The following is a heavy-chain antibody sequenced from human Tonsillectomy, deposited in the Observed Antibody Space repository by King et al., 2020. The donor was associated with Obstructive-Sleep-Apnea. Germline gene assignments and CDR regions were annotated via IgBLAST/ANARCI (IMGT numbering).Heavy chain of an antibody. J-gene: IGHJ4*02. D-gene: IGHD5-12*01. CDR1: GGSINNYY. CDR3: ARHRGVEDYGGYGDYFDY. V-gene: IGHV4-59*08. CDR2: VYYSGDT. Sequence: VQLQESGPGLVKPSETLSLTCSVSGGSINNYYWSWIRQPPGKGLEWIGYVYYSGDTNFNPSLKSRVTISADTSKIQVSLRLSSVTAADTAVYYCARHRGVEDYGGYGDYFDYWGQGTLVTVSS.